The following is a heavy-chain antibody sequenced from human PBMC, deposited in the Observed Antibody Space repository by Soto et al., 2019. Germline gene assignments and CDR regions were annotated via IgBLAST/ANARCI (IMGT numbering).Heavy chain of an antibody. Sequence: PAGSLRLYCAATGFSFNNHGMHWVRQAPGKGLEWVAILWYDGTNKYYADSVKGRFTISRDDSKSTVFLQMNSLSAEDTAVYYCARSKRRIAAGSLDYWGQGT. V-gene: IGHV3-33*01. CDR3: ARSKRRIAAGSLDY. D-gene: IGHD6-25*01. CDR1: GFSFNNHG. CDR2: LWYDGTNK. J-gene: IGHJ4*02.